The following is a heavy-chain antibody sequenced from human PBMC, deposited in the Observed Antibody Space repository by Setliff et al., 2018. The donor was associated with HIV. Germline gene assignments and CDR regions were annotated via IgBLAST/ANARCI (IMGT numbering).Heavy chain of an antibody. CDR1: GFNVNNKY. Sequence: PGGSLRLSCAASGFNVNNKYMSWVRRAPGKGLEWVGRIKSKTDGGTTDYAAPVKGRFTISRDDSKNTLYLQMNSLKIEDTAVYYCTTGTRLVDWGQGALVTVSS. D-gene: IGHD2-21*01. CDR2: IKSKTDGGTT. CDR3: TTGTRLVD. J-gene: IGHJ4*02. V-gene: IGHV3-15*01.